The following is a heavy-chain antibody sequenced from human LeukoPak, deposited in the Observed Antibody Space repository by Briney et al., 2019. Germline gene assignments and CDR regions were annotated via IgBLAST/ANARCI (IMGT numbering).Heavy chain of an antibody. J-gene: IGHJ4*02. CDR2: ISPGDSDT. V-gene: IGHV5-51*01. CDR1: GYQFSSYW. CDR3: ARGASGLGTYNIFTGYYNDCFDY. Sequence: GESLQISCEGSGYQFSSYWIGWVRLMPGTGLEWMGSISPGDSDTKYSPSFQGQVTISADTSIRTAYLQWNSLKASDTAMYYCARGASGLGTYNIFTGYYNDCFDYWGQGTLVTVSS. D-gene: IGHD3-9*01.